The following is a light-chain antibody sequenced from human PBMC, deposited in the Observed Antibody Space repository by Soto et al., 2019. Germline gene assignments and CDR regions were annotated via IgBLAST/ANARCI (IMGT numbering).Light chain of an antibody. J-gene: IGKJ5*01. CDR1: QSLSASY. V-gene: IGKV3-20*01. Sequence: EVVLTQSPCTLSLSPGTRATLSCRASQSLSASYIAWYQQRPGQAPRLLIYGASSRAAGVPGRVSGSGSGTDFTLTISRLEPEDFAVYYCEQFATSPSFGQGTRLEIK. CDR2: GAS. CDR3: EQFATSPS.